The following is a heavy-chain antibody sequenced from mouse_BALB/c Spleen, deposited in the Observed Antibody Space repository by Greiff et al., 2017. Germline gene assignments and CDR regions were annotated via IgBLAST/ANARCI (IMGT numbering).Heavy chain of an antibody. V-gene: IGHV1-7*01. CDR2: INPSTGYT. CDR1: GYTFTSYW. CDR3: AELLYFDY. J-gene: IGHJ2*01. Sequence: QVQLKESGAELAKPGASVKMSCKASGYTFTSYWMHWVKQRPGQGLEWIGYINPSTGYTEYNQKFKDKATLTADKSSSTAYMQLSSLTSEDSAVYYCAELLYFDYWGQGTTRTVSS.